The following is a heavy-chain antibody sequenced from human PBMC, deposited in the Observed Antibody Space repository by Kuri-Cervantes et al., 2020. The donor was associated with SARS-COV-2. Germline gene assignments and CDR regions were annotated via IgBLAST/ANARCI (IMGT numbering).Heavy chain of an antibody. Sequence: ASVKVSCKVSGYTLTELSMHWVRQAPGKGPEWMGGFDPEDGVTIYAQKFQGRVTMTEDTSTDTAYMELSSLRSEDTAVYYCATDFGYSSSSHADYWGQGTLVTVSS. V-gene: IGHV1-24*01. J-gene: IGHJ4*02. CDR1: GYTLTELS. CDR3: ATDFGYSSSSHADY. CDR2: FDPEDGVT. D-gene: IGHD6-6*01.